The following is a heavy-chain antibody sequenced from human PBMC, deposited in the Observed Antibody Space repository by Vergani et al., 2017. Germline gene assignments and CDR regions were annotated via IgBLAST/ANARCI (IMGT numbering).Heavy chain of an antibody. J-gene: IGHJ6*02. CDR1: GFTFSDFS. D-gene: IGHD2-8*01. CDR2: IGSSGPYI. Sequence: VQLVESGGGVVQPGRSLRLSCAASGFTFSDFSMNWVRQAPGKGLEWVAFIGSSGPYINYADSVKGRFIISRDNSNNSLFLQLRSLRAEDAAVYYCARDCTSGGCPDNYGMDVWGQGATVTVSS. CDR3: ARDCTSGGCPDNYGMDV. V-gene: IGHV3-21*06.